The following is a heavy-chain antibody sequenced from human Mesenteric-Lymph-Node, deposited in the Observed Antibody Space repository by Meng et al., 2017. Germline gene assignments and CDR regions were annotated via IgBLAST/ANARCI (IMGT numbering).Heavy chain of an antibody. CDR1: GYTFTSYG. CDR3: ARDHAPVPWYYYDWDRDWDAFDI. D-gene: IGHD3-22*01. CDR2: ISAYNGNT. J-gene: IGHJ3*02. V-gene: IGHV1-18*01. Sequence: ASVKVSCKASGYTFTSYGISWVRQAPGQGLEWMGWISAYNGNTNYAQKLQGRVTMTTDTSTSTAYMELSRLRSDDTAVYYCARDHAPVPWYYYDWDRDWDAFDIWGQGTMVTVSS.